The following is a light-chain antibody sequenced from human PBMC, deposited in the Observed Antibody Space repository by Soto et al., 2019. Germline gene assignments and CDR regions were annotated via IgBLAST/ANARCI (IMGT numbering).Light chain of an antibody. V-gene: IGKV3-20*01. CDR3: QQYGSSPRT. J-gene: IGKJ1*01. CDR2: GAS. CDR1: QSVRSSY. Sequence: EIVLPQSPATLSLAPGERATLSCRASQSVRSSYLAWYPQKPGQAPRLLIYGASSRATGIPDRFSGSGSGTDFTLTIRRLEPEDFAVYYCQQYGSSPRTCGQGTKVDIK.